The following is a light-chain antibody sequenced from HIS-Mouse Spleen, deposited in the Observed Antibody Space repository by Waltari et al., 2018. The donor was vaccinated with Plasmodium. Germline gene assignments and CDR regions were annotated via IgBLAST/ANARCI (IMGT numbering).Light chain of an antibody. CDR3: SSYTSSSTHVV. J-gene: IGLJ2*01. CDR2: DVS. Sequence: QSALTQPASVSGSPGQSITISCTGTSSDVGGYNYVSWYQQHPGQAPKLMIYDVSNRPSGVSKRFAGPKAGNTAALTISGLQAEDEADYYCSSYTSSSTHVVFGGGTKLTVL. CDR1: SSDVGGYNY. V-gene: IGLV2-14*03.